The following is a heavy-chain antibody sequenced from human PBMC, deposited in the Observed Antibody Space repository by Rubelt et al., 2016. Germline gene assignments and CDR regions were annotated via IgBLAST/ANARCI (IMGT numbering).Heavy chain of an antibody. CDR3: ARKPGGFDY. CDR1: GFTFSSSA. D-gene: IGHD1-14*01. CDR2: ISGSGGST. Sequence: RLSCAASGFTFSSSAMNWVRQAPGKGLEWVSGISGSGGSTYYADSVKGRFTISRDNSKNTLFLQMNTLRAEDTAVYYCARKPGGFDYWGQGTLGTVSS. J-gene: IGHJ4*02. V-gene: IGHV3-23*01.